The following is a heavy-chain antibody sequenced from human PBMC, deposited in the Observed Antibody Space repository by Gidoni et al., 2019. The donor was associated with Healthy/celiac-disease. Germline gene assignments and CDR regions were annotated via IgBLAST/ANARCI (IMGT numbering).Heavy chain of an antibody. J-gene: IGHJ4*02. CDR2: INHSGST. Sequence: QVQLQQWGAGLLKPSETLSLTCAVYGGSFSGYYWSWSRQPPGKGLEWIGEINHSGSTNYNPSLKSRVTISVDTSKNQFSLKLSSVTAADTAVYYCARGRRITMVRGGPFDYWGQGTLVTVSS. CDR3: ARGRRITMVRGGPFDY. V-gene: IGHV4-34*01. D-gene: IGHD3-10*01. CDR1: GGSFSGYY.